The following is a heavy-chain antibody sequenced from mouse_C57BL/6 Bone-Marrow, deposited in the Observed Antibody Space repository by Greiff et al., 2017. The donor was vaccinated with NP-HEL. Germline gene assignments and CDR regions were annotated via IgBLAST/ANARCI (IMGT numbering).Heavy chain of an antibody. V-gene: IGHV1-82*01. D-gene: IGHD2-3*01. Sequence: QVQLQPSGPELVKPGASVKISCKASGYAFSSSWMNWVKQRPGKGLEWIGRIYPGDGDTNYNGKFKGKATLTADKSSSTAYMQLSSLTSEDSAVYFCARDDGYYDWYFDVWGTGTTVTVSS. CDR2: IYPGDGDT. CDR3: ARDDGYYDWYFDV. J-gene: IGHJ1*03. CDR1: GYAFSSSW.